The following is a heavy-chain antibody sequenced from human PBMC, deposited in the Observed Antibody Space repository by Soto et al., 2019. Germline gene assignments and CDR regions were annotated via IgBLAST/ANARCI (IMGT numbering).Heavy chain of an antibody. Sequence: GGSLRLSCTASGFTFGDYAMSWVRQAPGKGLEWVGFIRSKAYGGTTEYAASVKGRFTISRDDSKSIAYLQINSLKTEDTAVYYCTRDQIVGATTLAFDIWGQGTMVTVSS. CDR3: TRDQIVGATTLAFDI. CDR2: IRSKAYGGTT. D-gene: IGHD1-26*01. J-gene: IGHJ3*02. CDR1: GFTFGDYA. V-gene: IGHV3-49*04.